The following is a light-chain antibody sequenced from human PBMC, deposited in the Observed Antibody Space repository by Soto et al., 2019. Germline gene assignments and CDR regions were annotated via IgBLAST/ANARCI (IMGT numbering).Light chain of an antibody. V-gene: IGKV1-33*01. CDR1: QDIKNY. CDR2: DAS. J-gene: IGKJ4*01. Sequence: DIQMNQSPSSLSASVGDRVTITCQASQDIKNYLNWYQQKSGKAPKLLIYDASDLETGVPSRFSGSGSGTDFTFTINSLQTEDIATYYCQQYDNLPLTFGGGTKVEIK. CDR3: QQYDNLPLT.